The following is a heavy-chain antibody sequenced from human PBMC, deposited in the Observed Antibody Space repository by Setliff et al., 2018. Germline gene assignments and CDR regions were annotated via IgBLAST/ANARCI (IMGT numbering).Heavy chain of an antibody. Sequence: SETLSLTCTVSGDYSSSQYWSWIRQPPGKGLEWIGYISNRGSTDYNPSLKSRVTISEDTSRSQFSLKLTSVTTADTAVYYCALSDHYPFYYDYWGLGTLVTVSS. CDR1: GDYSSSQY. J-gene: IGHJ4*02. V-gene: IGHV4-59*11. CDR3: ALSDHYPFYYDY. D-gene: IGHD3-3*01. CDR2: ISNRGST.